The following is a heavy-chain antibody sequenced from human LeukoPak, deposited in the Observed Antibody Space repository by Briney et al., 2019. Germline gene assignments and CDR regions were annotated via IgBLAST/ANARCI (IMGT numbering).Heavy chain of an antibody. D-gene: IGHD3-10*01. Sequence: ASVKVSCKASVGTFSSYAISWVRQAPGQGLEWMGWINPNSGGTNYAQKFQGRVTMTRETSISTAYMELSRLRSDDTAVYYCAREGGLWFGENVYYYYGMDVWGQGTTVTVSS. CDR1: VGTFSSYA. CDR3: AREGGLWFGENVYYYYGMDV. J-gene: IGHJ6*02. CDR2: INPNSGGT. V-gene: IGHV1-2*02.